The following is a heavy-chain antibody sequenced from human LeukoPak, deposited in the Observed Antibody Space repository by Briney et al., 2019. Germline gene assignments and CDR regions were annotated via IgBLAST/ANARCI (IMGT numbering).Heavy chain of an antibody. J-gene: IGHJ4*02. CDR3: AKPRGLTLFAS. V-gene: IGHV3-23*01. D-gene: IGHD2-15*01. Sequence: GGSLRLSCAASGFSFTSYAMSWVRQAPGKGLEWVSGINGGGDKTYYRDSVKGRITISRDSSKNTLYLQMNSLRAEDTAIYYCAKPRGLTLFASWGQRPLVTVSS. CDR1: GFSFTSYA. CDR2: INGGGDKT.